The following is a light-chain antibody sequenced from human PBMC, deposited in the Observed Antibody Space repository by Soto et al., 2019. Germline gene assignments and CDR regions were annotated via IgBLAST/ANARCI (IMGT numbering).Light chain of an antibody. CDR3: QQYGSSTWT. CDR2: GAS. V-gene: IGKV3-20*01. J-gene: IGKJ1*01. CDR1: QTVSSNY. Sequence: DIVLTQSPGTLSLSPGERATLSCRASQTVSSNYLAWYQQKPGQAPRLLIYGASSRATGIPDRFRGSGSGTDFTLTISRLEPEDFAVYYCQQYGSSTWTFGQGTKVEIK.